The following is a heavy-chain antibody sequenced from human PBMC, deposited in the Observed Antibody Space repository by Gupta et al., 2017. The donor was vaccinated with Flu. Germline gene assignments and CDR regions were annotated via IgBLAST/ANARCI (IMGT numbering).Heavy chain of an antibody. D-gene: IGHD5-18*01. CDR2: INPNNGGT. Sequence: QVQLVQSRAEVKKPGASVKVSCKASGYTFAVYYIHWVRQAPGQGLDWMGWINPNNGGTNYAQKFQGRVAMTRDTSINTAYMEVSRLRSDDTAVYYCARANTAIDHLDYWGQGTLITVSS. V-gene: IGHV1-2*02. J-gene: IGHJ4*02. CDR3: ARANTAIDHLDY. CDR1: GYTFAVYY.